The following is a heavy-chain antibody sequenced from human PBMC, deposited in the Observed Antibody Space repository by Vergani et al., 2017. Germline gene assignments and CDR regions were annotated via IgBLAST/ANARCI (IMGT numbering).Heavy chain of an antibody. CDR1: GGSFSGYY. D-gene: IGHD6-13*01. J-gene: IGHJ6*03. Sequence: QVQLQQWGAGLLKPSETLSLTCAVYGGSFSGYYWSWIRQPPGKGLEWIGEINHSGSTNYNPSLKSRVTISVDTSKNQFSLKLSSVTAADTAVYYCAGVSYYYYYMDVWGKGTTVTVSS. CDR3: AGVSYYYYYMDV. V-gene: IGHV4-34*01. CDR2: INHSGST.